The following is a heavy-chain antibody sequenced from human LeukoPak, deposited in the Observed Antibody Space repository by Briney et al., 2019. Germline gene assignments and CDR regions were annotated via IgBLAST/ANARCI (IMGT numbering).Heavy chain of an antibody. CDR3: AKDISRTGSGWYGLWFDP. CDR1: GFTFDDYA. CDR2: ISWNSGSI. Sequence: PGGSLRLSCAASGFTFDDYAMHWVRQAPGKGLEWVSGISWNSGSIGYADSVKGRFTISRDNAKNSLYLQMNSLRAEDTALYYCAKDISRTGSGWYGLWFDPWGQGTLVTVSS. J-gene: IGHJ5*02. V-gene: IGHV3-9*01. D-gene: IGHD6-19*01.